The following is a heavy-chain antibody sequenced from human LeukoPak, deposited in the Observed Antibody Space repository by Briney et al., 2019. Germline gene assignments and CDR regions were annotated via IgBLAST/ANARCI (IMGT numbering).Heavy chain of an antibody. D-gene: IGHD1-7*01. CDR2: INIYGNTI. Sequence: PGGSLRLSCAASGFTFSRYWMHWVRQAPGKGPVWVSRINIYGNTITYADSVKGRFTISRDNANNTLYPQMNRLSADDTAVYYCARDTGTERNYMDVWGKGTTVIVSS. CDR3: ARDTGTERNYMDV. J-gene: IGHJ6*03. V-gene: IGHV3-74*03. CDR1: GFTFSRYW.